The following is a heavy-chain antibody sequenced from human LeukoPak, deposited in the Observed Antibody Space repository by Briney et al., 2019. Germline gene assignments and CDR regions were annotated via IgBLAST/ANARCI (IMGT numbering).Heavy chain of an antibody. Sequence: ASVKVSCKASGYTFTGYYMHWVRQAPGQGLEWMGWINPNSGGTNYAQKFQGRVTMTRDTSISTAYVELSRLRSDDTAVYYCARGGMVNPWSGYNAPDYWGQGTLVTVSS. V-gene: IGHV1-2*02. CDR2: INPNSGGT. CDR3: ARGGMVNPWSGYNAPDY. D-gene: IGHD3-3*01. J-gene: IGHJ4*02. CDR1: GYTFTGYY.